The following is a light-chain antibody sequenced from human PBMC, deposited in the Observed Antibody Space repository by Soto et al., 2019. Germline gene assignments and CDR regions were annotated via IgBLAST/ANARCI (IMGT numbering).Light chain of an antibody. V-gene: IGLV1-51*01. CDR3: GTWDSSLSAVV. Sequence: QSVLTQPPSVSAAPGQTVTISCSGSSSNIGNNYVSWYQQLPGTAPKVLIYDNKRPSGIPDRFSGSKSGTTATLDITDLQTGDEADYYCGTWDSSLSAVVFGGGTKVTVL. CDR1: SSNIGNNY. CDR2: DN. J-gene: IGLJ2*01.